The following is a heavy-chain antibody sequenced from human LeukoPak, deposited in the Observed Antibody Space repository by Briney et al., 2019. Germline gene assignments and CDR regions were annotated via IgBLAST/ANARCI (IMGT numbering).Heavy chain of an antibody. Sequence: GGSLRLSCAASGFTFSSYAMSWVRQAPGKGLEWVSGISGSGGSTYYADSVKGRFTISRDNSKNTLYLQMNSLRAEDTAVYCCAKDSHRDYYDSSGYDYWGQGTLVTVSS. J-gene: IGHJ4*02. CDR1: GFTFSSYA. V-gene: IGHV3-23*01. D-gene: IGHD3-22*01. CDR3: AKDSHRDYYDSSGYDY. CDR2: ISGSGGST.